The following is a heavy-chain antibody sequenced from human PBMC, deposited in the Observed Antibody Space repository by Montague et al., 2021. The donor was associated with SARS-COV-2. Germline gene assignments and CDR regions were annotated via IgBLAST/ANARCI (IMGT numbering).Heavy chain of an antibody. CDR2: IYHSGST. CDR1: GGSISSYY. CDR3: ARTYYDILTGYYNRGAFDI. J-gene: IGHJ3*02. D-gene: IGHD3-9*01. Sequence: SETLSLTCTVSGGSISSYYWSWIRQPPGKGLEWIGYIYHSGSTNXNPSLKSRVTISVDTSKNQFSLKLSSVTAADTAVYYCARTYYDILTGYYNRGAFDIWGQGTMVTVSS. V-gene: IGHV4-59*08.